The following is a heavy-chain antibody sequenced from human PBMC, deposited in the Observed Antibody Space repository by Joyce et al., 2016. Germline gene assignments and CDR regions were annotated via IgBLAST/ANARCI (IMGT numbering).Heavy chain of an antibody. CDR1: GFTFSSYA. CDR3: ARGRPLVVAATEFDY. D-gene: IGHD2-15*01. J-gene: IGHJ4*02. Sequence: QVQLVESGGGVVQPGRSLRLSCAASGFTFSSYAMHWVRQAPGKGREWVAVISYDRSNKYYADSVKGRFTISRDNSKNTLYLQMNSLRAEDTAVYYCARGRPLVVAATEFDYWDQGTLVTVSS. V-gene: IGHV3-30*04. CDR2: ISYDRSNK.